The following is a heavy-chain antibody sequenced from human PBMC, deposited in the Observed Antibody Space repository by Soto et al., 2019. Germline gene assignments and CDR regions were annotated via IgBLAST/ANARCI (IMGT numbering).Heavy chain of an antibody. Sequence: VQLQESGPGLVKPSETLSLTCTVSGGSVNSYYWSWIRQPPGKGLEWIGYMYYRGTTKYNPSLQSRDTISVDTSKNQFSLKLSAVTAADTAVYYCATTGGYSFGDMGVDPWGQGTLVTVSS. J-gene: IGHJ5*02. CDR2: MYYRGTT. CDR1: GGSVNSYY. V-gene: IGHV4-59*02. CDR3: ATTGGYSFGDMGVDP. D-gene: IGHD5-18*01.